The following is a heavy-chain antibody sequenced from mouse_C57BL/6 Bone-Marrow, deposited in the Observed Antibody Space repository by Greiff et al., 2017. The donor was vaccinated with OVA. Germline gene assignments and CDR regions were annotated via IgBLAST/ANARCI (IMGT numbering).Heavy chain of an antibody. Sequence: VQLQQSGPVLVKPGASVKMSCKASGYTFTDYYMNWVKQSHGKSLEWIGVINPYNGGTSYNQKFKGKATLTVDKSSSTAYMELNSLTSEDSAVYYCARDSSGPAWFAYWGQGTLVTVSA. J-gene: IGHJ3*01. CDR2: INPYNGGT. V-gene: IGHV1-19*01. D-gene: IGHD3-2*02. CDR3: ARDSSGPAWFAY. CDR1: GYTFTDYY.